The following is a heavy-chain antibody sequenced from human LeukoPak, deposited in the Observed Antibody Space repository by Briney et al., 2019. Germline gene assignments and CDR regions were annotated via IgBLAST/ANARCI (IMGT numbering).Heavy chain of an antibody. J-gene: IGHJ3*02. D-gene: IGHD6-19*01. CDR2: IYFSGST. CDR3: ARGYTSGWSPALDI. Sequence: SETLSLTCIVSGYSITSGYYWGWIRQPPGKGLEWIGYIYFSGSTNYNPSLKNRVTFSVDTSKNQFSLNLSSVTAADTAVYYCARGYTSGWSPALDIWGQGTMVTVSS. CDR1: GYSITSGYY. V-gene: IGHV4-38-2*02.